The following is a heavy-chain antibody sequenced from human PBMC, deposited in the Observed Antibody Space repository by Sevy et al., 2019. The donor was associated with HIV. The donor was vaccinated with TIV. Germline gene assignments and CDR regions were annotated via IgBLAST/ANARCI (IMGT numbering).Heavy chain of an antibody. Sequence: VKLSCKASGGTFSSYAISWVRQAPGQGLEWMGRIIPILGIANYAQKFQGRVTITADKSTSTAYMELSSLRSEDTAVYYCAAGPFGVVITKWFDPWGQGTLVTVSS. CDR2: IIPILGIA. V-gene: IGHV1-69*04. D-gene: IGHD3-3*01. J-gene: IGHJ5*02. CDR1: GGTFSSYA. CDR3: AAGPFGVVITKWFDP.